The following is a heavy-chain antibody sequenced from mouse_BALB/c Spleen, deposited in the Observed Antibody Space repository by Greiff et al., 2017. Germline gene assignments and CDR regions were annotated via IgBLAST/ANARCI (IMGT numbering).Heavy chain of an antibody. CDR3: ARLRPGPWFAY. V-gene: IGHV5-12-2*01. Sequence: EVQVVESGGGLVQPGGSLKLSCAASGFTFSSYTMSWVRQTPEKRLEWVAYISNGGGSTYYPDTVKGRFTISRDNAKNTLYLQMSSLKSEDTAMYYCARLRPGPWFAYWGQGTLVTVSA. J-gene: IGHJ3*01. D-gene: IGHD2-12*01. CDR2: ISNGGGST. CDR1: GFTFSSYT.